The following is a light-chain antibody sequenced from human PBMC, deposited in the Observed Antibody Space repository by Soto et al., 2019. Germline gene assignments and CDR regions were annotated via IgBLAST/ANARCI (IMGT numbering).Light chain of an antibody. CDR3: QHYNSYSEA. Sequence: DIQMTQSPSTLSGSVGDRVTITCRASQTISSWLAWYQQKPGKAPKLLIYKASTLKSGVPSRFSGSRSGPEFTLTISSLQPDDFATYYCQHYNSYSEAFGQGTKVELK. CDR2: KAS. CDR1: QTISSW. V-gene: IGKV1-5*03. J-gene: IGKJ1*01.